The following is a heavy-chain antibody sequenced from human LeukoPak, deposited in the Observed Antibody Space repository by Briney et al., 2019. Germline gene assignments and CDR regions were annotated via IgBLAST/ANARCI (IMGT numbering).Heavy chain of an antibody. D-gene: IGHD3-22*01. CDR2: ISGAGGRT. J-gene: IGHJ6*02. V-gene: IGHV3-23*01. CDR3: ARDAGDYDVDYYYYGMDV. CDR1: GFSLSTYA. Sequence: GGSLRLSCAASGFSLSTYAMSWVRQAPGKGPEWVSAISGAGGRTYYADSVKGRFTISRDNSKNTLYLQMNSLRAEDTAVYYCARDAGDYDVDYYYYGMDVWGQGTTVTVSS.